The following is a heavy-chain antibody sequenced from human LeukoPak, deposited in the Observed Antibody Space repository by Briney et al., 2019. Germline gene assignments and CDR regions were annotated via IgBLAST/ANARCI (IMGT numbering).Heavy chain of an antibody. CDR1: GFTFSSYS. D-gene: IGHD4-17*01. CDR3: ARYGDYGWFDP. J-gene: IGHJ5*02. V-gene: IGHV3-21*01. CDR2: ISSSSSYI. Sequence: GGSLRLSCAASGFTFSSYSMNWVRQAPGKGLEWASSISSSSSYIYYADSVKGRFTISRDNAKNSLYLQMNSLRAEDTAVYYCARYGDYGWFDPWGQGTLVTVSS.